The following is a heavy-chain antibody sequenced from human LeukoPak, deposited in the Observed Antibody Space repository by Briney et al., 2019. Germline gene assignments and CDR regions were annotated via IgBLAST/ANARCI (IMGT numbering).Heavy chain of an antibody. J-gene: IGHJ4*02. CDR3: ARPLLSFEDTAMVL. CDR2: VSYSGST. CDR1: TGSISSYY. V-gene: IGHV4-59*08. D-gene: IGHD5-18*01. Sequence: SETLSLTCTVSTGSISSYYWSWIRQPPGKGLEWIGYVSYSGSTNYNPSLKSRVTISVDTSKNQFSPMLSSVTAADTAVYYCARPLLSFEDTAMVLWGQGTLVTVSS.